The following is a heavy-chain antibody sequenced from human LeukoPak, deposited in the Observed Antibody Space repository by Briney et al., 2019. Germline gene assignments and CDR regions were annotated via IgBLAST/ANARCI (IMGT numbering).Heavy chain of an antibody. D-gene: IGHD6-13*01. V-gene: IGHV5-51*01. CDR2: TYPGDSAT. J-gene: IGHJ4*02. CDR1: GYSFTSYW. CDR3: ARKPRWNIAAATPFDY. Sequence: GESLKISCKGSGYSFTSYWIGWVRQMPGKGLEWMGITYPGDSATRYSPSCQGQVTISADKSIITAYLQWTSLKASDTAMYYCARKPRWNIAAATPFDYWGQGTLVTVSS.